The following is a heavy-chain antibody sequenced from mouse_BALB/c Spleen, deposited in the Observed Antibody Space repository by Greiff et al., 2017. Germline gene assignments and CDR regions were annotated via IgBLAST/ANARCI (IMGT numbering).Heavy chain of an antibody. D-gene: IGHD1-1*01. V-gene: IGHV1-87*01. Sequence: QVQLQQSGAELARPGASVKLSCKASGYTFTSYWMQWVKQRPGQGLEWIGAIYPGDGDTRYTQKFKGKATLTADKSSSTAYMQLSSLASEDSAVYYCAREVPNYYGNYYFDYWGQGTTLTVSS. J-gene: IGHJ2*01. CDR2: IYPGDGDT. CDR3: AREVPNYYGNYYFDY. CDR1: GYTFTSYW.